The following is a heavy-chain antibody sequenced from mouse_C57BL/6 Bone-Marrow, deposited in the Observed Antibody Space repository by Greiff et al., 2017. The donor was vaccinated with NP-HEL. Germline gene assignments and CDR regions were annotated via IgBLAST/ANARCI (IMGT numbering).Heavy chain of an antibody. CDR1: GFSFNTYA. Sequence: EVMLVESGGGLVQPKGSLKLSCAASGFSFNTYAMNWVRQAPGKGLEWVARIRSKSNNYATYYADSVKDRFTISRDDSESMLYLQMNNLKTEDTAMYYCVRHGDSNYVDSYAMDYWGQGTSVTVSS. J-gene: IGHJ4*01. CDR2: IRSKSNNYAT. CDR3: VRHGDSNYVDSYAMDY. V-gene: IGHV10-1*01. D-gene: IGHD2-5*01.